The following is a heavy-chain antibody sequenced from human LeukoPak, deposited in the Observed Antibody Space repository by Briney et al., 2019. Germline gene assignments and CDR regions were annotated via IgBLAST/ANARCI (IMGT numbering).Heavy chain of an antibody. J-gene: IGHJ4*02. CDR2: ISGGSGST. Sequence: GGSLRLSCAASGFTFSSYAMSWVRQAPGKGLAWVSTISGGSGSTYCADSVKGRFTISRDNSKNTLYLQMNSLRDEDTAVYYCAKHRFEMGVYHSPNWGQETLVTVSS. V-gene: IGHV3-23*01. CDR3: AKHRFEMGVYHSPN. CDR1: GFTFSSYA. D-gene: IGHD2-8*01.